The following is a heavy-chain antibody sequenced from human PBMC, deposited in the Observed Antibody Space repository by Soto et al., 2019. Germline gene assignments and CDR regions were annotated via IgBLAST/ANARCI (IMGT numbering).Heavy chain of an antibody. D-gene: IGHD1-20*01. V-gene: IGHV1-46*01. J-gene: IGHJ5*01. Sequence: ASVKVSCKAPRDTSTSYYINWVRQAPGRGLEWMGVINPHGGSTAYAQKFKGRVTLTRDTSASTVYMEVSSLTSEDTAMYYCARSSGGNFGIIIDLTKWFGARGHGTLVTVSS. CDR2: INPHGGST. CDR3: ARSSGGNFGIIIDLTKWFGA. CDR1: RDTSTSYY.